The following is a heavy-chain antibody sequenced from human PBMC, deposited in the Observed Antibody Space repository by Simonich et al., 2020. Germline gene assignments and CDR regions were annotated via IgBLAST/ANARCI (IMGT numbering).Heavy chain of an antibody. CDR2: SNPNRGGT. J-gene: IGHJ4*02. CDR1: GYTLPGSY. D-gene: IGHD7-27*01. CDR3: AREGLTGIFTFDY. Sequence: QVQLVQSGAEVKKPGASVKVSCKASGYTLPGSYMHWVRQAPGQGLEWMRGSNPNRGGTNDAQKVQGRVTMTRDTSISTAYMELSMLRSDDTAVYYCAREGLTGIFTFDYWGQGTLVTVSS. V-gene: IGHV1-2*02.